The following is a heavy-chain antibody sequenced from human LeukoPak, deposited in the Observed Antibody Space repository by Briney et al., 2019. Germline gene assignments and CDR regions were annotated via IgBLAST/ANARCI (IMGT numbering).Heavy chain of an antibody. V-gene: IGHV3-48*03. CDR3: ARDFGSGSPSSGYYYYYYGMDV. J-gene: IGHJ6*02. Sequence: GGSLRLSCAASGFIFTSHEMNWVRQAPGKGLEWVSYISSSGSTIYYADSVKGRFTISRDNAKNSLYLQMNSLRAEDTAVYYCARDFGSGSPSSGYYYYYYGMDVWGQGTTVTVSS. D-gene: IGHD3-22*01. CDR2: ISSSGSTI. CDR1: GFIFTSHE.